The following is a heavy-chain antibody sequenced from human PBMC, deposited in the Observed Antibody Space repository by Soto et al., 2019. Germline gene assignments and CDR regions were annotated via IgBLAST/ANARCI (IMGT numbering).Heavy chain of an antibody. Sequence: ASVKVSCKASGGTFSSYAISWVRQAPGQGLEWMGGIIPIFGTANYAQKFQGRVTITADKSTSTAYMELSSLRSEDTAVYYCARDGYSSSWYTNYYGMDVWGQGTTVTVSS. CDR3: ARDGYSSSWYTNYYGMDV. CDR1: GGTFSSYA. CDR2: IIPIFGTA. J-gene: IGHJ6*02. D-gene: IGHD6-13*01. V-gene: IGHV1-69*06.